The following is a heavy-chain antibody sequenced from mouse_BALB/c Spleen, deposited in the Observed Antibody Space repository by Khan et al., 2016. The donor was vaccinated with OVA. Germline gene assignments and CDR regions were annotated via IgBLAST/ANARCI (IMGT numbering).Heavy chain of an antibody. CDR2: IYPGDGDT. CDR3: ARSGYDYFAY. Sequence: QVQLQQPGAELVRPGYSVKISCKASGYVFSSYWMNWVKQRPGQGLEWIGQIYPGDGDTNYNGKFKDKATLTADKSSNTAYMQLSSLTSEDSAVYFCARSGYDYFAYWGQGTLVTVSA. CDR1: GYVFSSYW. V-gene: IGHV1-80*01. D-gene: IGHD2-14*01. J-gene: IGHJ3*01.